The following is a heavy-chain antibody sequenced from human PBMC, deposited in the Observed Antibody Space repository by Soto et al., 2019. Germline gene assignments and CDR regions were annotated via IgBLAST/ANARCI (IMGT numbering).Heavy chain of an antibody. J-gene: IGHJ5*02. CDR2: INHSGST. D-gene: IGHD6-13*01. CDR1: GGSFSGYY. CDR3: ASRTGYSSSWFYNWFDP. Sequence: QVQLQQWGAGLLKPSETLSLTCAVYGGSFSGYYWSWIRQPPGKGLEWIGEINHSGSTNYNPSLKSRVTISVDTSKNQFSLKLSSVTAADTAVYYCASRTGYSSSWFYNWFDPWGQGTLVTVSP. V-gene: IGHV4-34*01.